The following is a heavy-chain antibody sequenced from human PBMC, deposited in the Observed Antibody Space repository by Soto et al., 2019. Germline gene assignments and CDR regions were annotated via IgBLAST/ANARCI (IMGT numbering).Heavy chain of an antibody. Sequence: SETLPLTCAVYGGSFSGYYWSWIRQPPGKGLEWIGEINHSGSTNYNPSLKSRVTISVDTSKNQFSLKLSSVTAADTAVYYCARGRSGDYDWFDPWGQGTLVTVAS. J-gene: IGHJ5*01. CDR2: INHSGST. V-gene: IGHV4-34*01. D-gene: IGHD4-17*01. CDR1: GGSFSGYY. CDR3: ARGRSGDYDWFDP.